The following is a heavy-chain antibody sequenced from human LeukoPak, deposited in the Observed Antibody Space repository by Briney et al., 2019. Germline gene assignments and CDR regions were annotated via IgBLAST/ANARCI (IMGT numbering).Heavy chain of an antibody. CDR3: ARGDSSSWYATHTNQDPY. Sequence: GESLKISCKASGYTFTGYYMHWVRQAPGQGLEWMGIINPSGGSTSYAQKFQGRVTMTRDTSTSTVYMELSSLRSEDTAVYYCARGDSSSWYATHTNQDPYWGQGTLVTVSS. CDR2: INPSGGST. J-gene: IGHJ4*02. D-gene: IGHD6-13*01. V-gene: IGHV1-46*01. CDR1: GYTFTGYY.